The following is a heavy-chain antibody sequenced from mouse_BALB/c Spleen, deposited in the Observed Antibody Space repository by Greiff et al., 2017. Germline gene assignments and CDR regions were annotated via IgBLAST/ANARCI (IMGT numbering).Heavy chain of an antibody. CDR3: ARHYLAGYFDV. CDR2: ISSGGSYA. V-gene: IGHV5-9-4*01. D-gene: IGHD1-2*01. CDR1: GFTFSSYA. J-gene: IGHJ1*01. Sequence: EVKLMESGGGLVKPGGSLKLSCAASGFTFSSYAMSWVRQSPEKRLEWVAEISSGGSYAYYPDTVTGRFTISRDNAKNTLYLEMSSLRSEDTAMYCCARHYLAGYFDVWGAGTTVTVSS.